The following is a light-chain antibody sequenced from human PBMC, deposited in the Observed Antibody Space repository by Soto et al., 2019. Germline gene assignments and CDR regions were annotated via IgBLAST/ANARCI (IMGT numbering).Light chain of an antibody. V-gene: IGKV3-11*01. Sequence: EIVLTQSPATLSLSPGESATLSCRASQSVSTYLAWYQQKPGQAPRLLIYDASNRATGIPARFSGSASGTEFTLTISSLQPDDFATYYCQQYDNYPLTFGGGTKVDIK. CDR2: DAS. CDR3: QQYDNYPLT. J-gene: IGKJ4*01. CDR1: QSVSTY.